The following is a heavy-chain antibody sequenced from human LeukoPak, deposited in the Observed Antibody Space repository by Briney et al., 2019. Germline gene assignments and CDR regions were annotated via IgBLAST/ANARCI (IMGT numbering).Heavy chain of an antibody. Sequence: PSETLSLTCTVSGGSISSYYWSWIRQPAGKGLEYIGRIYTSGSTNYNPSLKSRVTMSVDTSKNQFSLKLSSVTAADTAVYYCARDGSGGSSYYYGMDVWGQGTTVTVSS. CDR3: ARDGSGGSSYYYGMDV. D-gene: IGHD2-15*01. CDR1: GGSISSYY. V-gene: IGHV4-4*07. CDR2: IYTSGST. J-gene: IGHJ6*02.